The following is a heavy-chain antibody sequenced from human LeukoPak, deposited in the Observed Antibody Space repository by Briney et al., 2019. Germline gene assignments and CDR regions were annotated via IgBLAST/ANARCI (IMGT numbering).Heavy chain of an antibody. CDR2: IYYSGST. D-gene: IGHD3-9*01. CDR3: ARGFSYDILTGYYIWSNWFDP. V-gene: IGHV4-39*07. CDR1: GGSIRSSSYY. Sequence: SETLSLTCTVSGGSIRSSSYYWGWIRQPPGKGLEWIGSIYYSGSTNYNPSLKSRVTISVDTSKNQFSLKLSSVTAADTAVYYCARGFSYDILTGYYIWSNWFDPWGQGTLVTVSS. J-gene: IGHJ5*02.